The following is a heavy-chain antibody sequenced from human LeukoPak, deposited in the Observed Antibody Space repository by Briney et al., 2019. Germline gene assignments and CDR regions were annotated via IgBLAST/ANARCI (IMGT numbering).Heavy chain of an antibody. Sequence: PGGSLRLSCAASGFTFDDYAMHWVRQAPGKGLEWASLISWDGGSTYYADSVKGRFTISRDNSKNSLYLQMNSLRAEDTALYYCAKDGANYYDSSGYYGPFDYWGQGTLVTVSS. CDR3: AKDGANYYDSSGYYGPFDY. J-gene: IGHJ4*02. CDR2: ISWDGGST. CDR1: GFTFDDYA. V-gene: IGHV3-43D*04. D-gene: IGHD3-22*01.